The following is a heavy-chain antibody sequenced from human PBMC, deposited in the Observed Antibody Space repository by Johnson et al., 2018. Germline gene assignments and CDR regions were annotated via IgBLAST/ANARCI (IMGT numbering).Heavy chain of an antibody. J-gene: IGHJ3*02. CDR1: GGSISSGPYY. Sequence: QVQLVESGPGLVKPSQPLSLTCTVSGGSISSGPYYWAWIRQPAGKGLEWIGRIYTTGSTEYNPSVKRRVTISKDTSKNQYSLRLSSVTAADTAVYYCAERGYTGTWGAFDIWGQGTKVTVSS. CDR3: AERGYTGTWGAFDI. V-gene: IGHV4-61*02. CDR2: IYTTGST. D-gene: IGHD5-12*01.